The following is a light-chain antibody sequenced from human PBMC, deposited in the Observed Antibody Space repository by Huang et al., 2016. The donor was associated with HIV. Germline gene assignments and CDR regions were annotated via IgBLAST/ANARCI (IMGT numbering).Light chain of an antibody. CDR1: QSVNSN. J-gene: IGKJ2*01. CDR3: QQYNSWPPMYT. CDR2: GAS. Sequence: EIVMTQSPATLSVSPGERVTLSCRASQSVNSNLAWYPQKPGQAPRPLIHGASTRATGIPARFSGSGSGTEFTLTINSLQSEDFAVYYCQQYNSWPPMYTFGQGTKLEIK. V-gene: IGKV3-15*01.